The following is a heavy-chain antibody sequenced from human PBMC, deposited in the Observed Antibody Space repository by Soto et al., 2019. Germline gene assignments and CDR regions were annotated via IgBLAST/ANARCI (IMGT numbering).Heavy chain of an antibody. D-gene: IGHD3-16*01. CDR3: AGGGTYTSAFFY. J-gene: IGHJ4*02. V-gene: IGHV3-66*01. CDR1: GFTVSSKY. Sequence: EVQLVESGGGFVQPGGSLRLSCAAFGFTVSSKYMSWVRQAPGKGLEWVSVVYSGGSTNNADSVKGRFTISRDNSKNTLFLQMESLRAEDTAVYYCAGGGTYTSAFFYWGQGTLVTVSS. CDR2: VYSGGST.